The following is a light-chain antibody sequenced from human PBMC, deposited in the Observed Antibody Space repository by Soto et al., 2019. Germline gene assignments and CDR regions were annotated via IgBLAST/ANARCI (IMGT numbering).Light chain of an antibody. V-gene: IGKV1-5*01. CDR3: QQYNSYSAWT. CDR1: QSISSW. Sequence: DIQMTQSPSTLSASVGDRVTITCRASQSISSWLTWYQQKPGKAPKVLIYDASTLESGVPSRFSGSGSGTEFTLTISSLQPDDFATYYCQQYNSYSAWTFGQGTK. CDR2: DAS. J-gene: IGKJ1*01.